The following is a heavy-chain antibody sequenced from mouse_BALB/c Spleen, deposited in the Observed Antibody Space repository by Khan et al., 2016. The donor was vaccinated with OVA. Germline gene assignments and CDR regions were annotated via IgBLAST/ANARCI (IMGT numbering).Heavy chain of an antibody. Sequence: QVQLKQSGAELAKPGASVKMSCKASGYTFTTYWLHWVKQRPGQGLEWIGYINPTSGYTDYNEKFKDKATLSADKSSSTAYMQLSSLTSEDSAVYCGTGDRIDYWGQGTTLTVSS. CDR3: TGDRIDY. CDR2: INPTSGYT. J-gene: IGHJ2*01. V-gene: IGHV1-7*01. CDR1: GYTFTTYW.